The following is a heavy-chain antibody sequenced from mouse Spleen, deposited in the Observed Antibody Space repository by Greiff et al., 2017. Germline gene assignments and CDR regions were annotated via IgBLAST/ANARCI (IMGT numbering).Heavy chain of an antibody. D-gene: IGHD1-1*01. CDR1: GFTFSSYG. V-gene: IGHV5-6*01. CDR2: ISSGGSYT. J-gene: IGHJ3*01. CDR3: ARHHYYGSSWVAY. Sequence: EVKLMESGGDLVKPGGSLKLSCAASGFTFSSYGMSWVRQTPDKRLEWVATISSGGSYTYYPDSVKGRFTISRDNAKNTLYLQMSSLKSEDTAMYYCARHHYYGSSWVAYWGQGTLVTVSA.